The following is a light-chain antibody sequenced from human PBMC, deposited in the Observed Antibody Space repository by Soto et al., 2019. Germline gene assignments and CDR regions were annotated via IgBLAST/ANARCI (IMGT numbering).Light chain of an antibody. J-gene: IGKJ1*01. CDR2: DAA. V-gene: IGKV1-8*01. CDR1: QGISSY. Sequence: AIRMTQSPSSFSASTGDRVTITCRASQGISSYLAWYQQKPGKAPKLLIYDAAGLESGVPSRFSGSGSGTEFTLTISSLQPDDFATYYCQQYNSYSQTFGQGTKVDIK. CDR3: QQYNSYSQT.